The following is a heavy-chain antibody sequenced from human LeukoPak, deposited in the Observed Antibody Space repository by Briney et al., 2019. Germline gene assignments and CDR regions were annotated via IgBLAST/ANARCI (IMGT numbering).Heavy chain of an antibody. D-gene: IGHD3-22*01. CDR1: GGSISSYY. V-gene: IGHV4-59*01. J-gene: IGHJ5*02. Sequence: SETLSLTCTVSGGSISSYYWSWIRQPPGKGLEWIGYIYYSGSTNYNPSLKSRVTISVDTSKNQFSLKLSSVTAADTAVYYCARWGSPYYYDSSGPQNWFDPWGQGTLVTVSS. CDR2: IYYSGST. CDR3: ARWGSPYYYDSSGPQNWFDP.